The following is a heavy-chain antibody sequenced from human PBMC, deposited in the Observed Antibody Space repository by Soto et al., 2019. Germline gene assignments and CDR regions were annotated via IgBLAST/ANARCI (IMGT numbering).Heavy chain of an antibody. V-gene: IGHV5-51*01. CDR1: GYSFTSYW. CDR3: SARRRYGGYEYYLDC. Sequence: PGESLKISCKGSGYSFTSYWIGWVRQMPGKGLEWMGIIYPGDSDTRYSPSFQGQVTISADKSISTAYLQWSSLKASDTAMYYCSARRRYGGYEYYLDCWGQGTRVRVSS. CDR2: IYPGDSDT. D-gene: IGHD5-12*01. J-gene: IGHJ4*02.